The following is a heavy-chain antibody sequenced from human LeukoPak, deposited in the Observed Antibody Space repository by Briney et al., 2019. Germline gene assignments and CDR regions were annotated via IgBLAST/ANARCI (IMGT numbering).Heavy chain of an antibody. D-gene: IGHD4-17*01. Sequence: PSETLSLTCTVSGGSISSYYWSWIRQPAGKGLEWIGRIYTSGSTNYNPSLKSRVTMSVDTSKNQFSLKLTSVTAADTAVYYCARAGDYGDYVGWFDPWGQGTLVTVSS. CDR2: IYTSGST. CDR3: ARAGDYGDYVGWFDP. J-gene: IGHJ5*02. V-gene: IGHV4-4*07. CDR1: GGSISSYY.